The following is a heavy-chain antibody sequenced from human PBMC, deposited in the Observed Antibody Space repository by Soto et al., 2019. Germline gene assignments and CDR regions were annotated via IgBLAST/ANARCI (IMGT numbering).Heavy chain of an antibody. CDR2: IRSKANSYAT. CDR3: TRLPLSQQWLVEAGDY. J-gene: IGHJ4*02. D-gene: IGHD6-19*01. Sequence: GGSLRLSCAASWFTFSDLAMHWVRQASGKGLEWVGRIRSKANSYATAYAASVKGRFTISRDDSKNTAYLQMNSLKTEDTAVYYCTRLPLSQQWLVEAGDYWGQGTLVTVSS. V-gene: IGHV3-73*01. CDR1: WFTFSDLA.